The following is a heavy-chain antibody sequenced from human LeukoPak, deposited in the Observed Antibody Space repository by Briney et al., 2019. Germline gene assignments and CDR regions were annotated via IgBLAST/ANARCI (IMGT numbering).Heavy chain of an antibody. CDR3: ARVARCTSCFDVDY. CDR2: FFLKGST. CDR1: GYSITSAYY. V-gene: IGHV4-38-2*02. Sequence: SETLSLTCTVSGYSITSAYYWGWIRQPPGKGLEWIGSFFLKGSTYYNPSLKSGVTISVDTSKNQFSLTLSSVTAADTAVYYCARVARCTSCFDVDYWGQGTLVTVSS. D-gene: IGHD2-2*01. J-gene: IGHJ4*02.